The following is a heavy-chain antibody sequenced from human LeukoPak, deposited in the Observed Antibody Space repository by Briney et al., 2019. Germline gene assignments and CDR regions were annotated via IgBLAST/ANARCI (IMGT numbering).Heavy chain of an antibody. CDR1: GXIFSSYA. D-gene: IGHD6-19*01. J-gene: IGHJ4*02. CDR2: ISGSGGRT. Sequence: PGGSLRLSCAASGXIFSSYAMSWVRLAPGKGLEWISVISGSGGRTDYADSVKGRFTISRDNSKNTLYLQMNSLRAEDTAVYYCAKTALAVAGIVPVESELDYWGQGTLVTVSS. CDR3: AKTALAVAGIVPVESELDY. V-gene: IGHV3-23*01.